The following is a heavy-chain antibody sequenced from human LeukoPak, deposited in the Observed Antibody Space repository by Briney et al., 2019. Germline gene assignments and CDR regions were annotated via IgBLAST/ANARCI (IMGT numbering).Heavy chain of an antibody. CDR1: RLPFTTYA. V-gene: IGHV3-23*01. CDR3: ARRVASSGSGMDV. D-gene: IGHD6-19*01. CDR2: ISGSGGST. Sequence: GGFLRLSCAASRLPFTTYAMTWVRQAPGKGLEWVSAISGSGGSTYYADSVKGRFTISRDNSKNTLYLQMNSLRAEDTAVYYCARRVASSGSGMDVWGQGTTVTVSS. J-gene: IGHJ6*02.